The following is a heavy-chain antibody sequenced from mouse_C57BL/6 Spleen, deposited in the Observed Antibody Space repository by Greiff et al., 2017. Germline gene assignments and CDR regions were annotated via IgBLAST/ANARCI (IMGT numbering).Heavy chain of an antibody. Sequence: QVQLQQSGPELVKPGASVKISCKASGYAFSSSWMNWVKQRPGKGLEGIGRIYPGDGDTNYNGKFKGKATLTADKSSSTAYMQLSSLTSEDSAVYFCARSSLVDYWGQGTSVTVSS. D-gene: IGHD6-1*01. CDR3: ARSSLVDY. CDR1: GYAFSSSW. J-gene: IGHJ4*01. CDR2: IYPGDGDT. V-gene: IGHV1-82*01.